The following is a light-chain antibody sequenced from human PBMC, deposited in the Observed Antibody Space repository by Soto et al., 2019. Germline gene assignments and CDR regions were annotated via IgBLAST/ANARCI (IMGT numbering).Light chain of an antibody. Sequence: VWTQSPGTLSSSPEERDSLSCRVSQSVVSSYLAWYQQKPGQAPRLLIYGASTRATGIPARFSGSGSGTEFTLTISSLQSADFAVYYCQQYNNWPLPFGGGTKV. J-gene: IGKJ4*01. CDR1: QSVVSSY. CDR3: QQYNNWPLP. CDR2: GAS. V-gene: IGKV3-15*01.